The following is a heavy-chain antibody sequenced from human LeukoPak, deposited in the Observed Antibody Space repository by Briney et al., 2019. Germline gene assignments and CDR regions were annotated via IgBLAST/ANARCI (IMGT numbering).Heavy chain of an antibody. V-gene: IGHV3-21*04. CDR2: ISSSSSYI. D-gene: IGHD2-2*01. J-gene: IGHJ4*02. CDR1: GFTFSSYS. Sequence: PGGSLRLSCAASGFTFSSYSMNWVRQAPGKGLEWVSSISSSSSYIYYADSVKGRFTISRDNSKNTLYLQMNSLRAEDTAVYYCAKDCSSTSCYSGDLFDYWGQGTLVTVSS. CDR3: AKDCSSTSCYSGDLFDY.